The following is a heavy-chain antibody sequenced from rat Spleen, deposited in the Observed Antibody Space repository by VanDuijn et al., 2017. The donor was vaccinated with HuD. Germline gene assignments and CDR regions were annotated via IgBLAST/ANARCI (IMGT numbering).Heavy chain of an antibody. CDR2: ISSDGGRN. J-gene: IGHJ4*01. CDR1: GFAFSDFF. D-gene: IGHD1-12*03. CDR3: ARRRWFLMDA. Sequence: EVRLVESDGGLVQPGGSLKLSCAASGFAFSDFFMAWVRQAPAKGLEWVATISSDGGRNFYRDSVKGRFTISRDNAKSTLYLQMDSLRSEDTATYYCARRRWFLMDAWGQGASVTVSS. V-gene: IGHV5-29*01.